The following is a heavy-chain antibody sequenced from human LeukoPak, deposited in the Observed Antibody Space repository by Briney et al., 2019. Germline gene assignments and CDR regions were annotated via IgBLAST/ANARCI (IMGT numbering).Heavy chain of an antibody. CDR1: GFTFSSYE. CDR2: ISSNGGST. D-gene: IGHD4-17*01. CDR3: ADYGDDKSFDP. V-gene: IGHV3-64*01. Sequence: GGSLRLSCAASGFTFSSYEMNWVRQAPGKGLEYVSAISSNGGSTYYAHSVKGRFTISRDNSKNTLYLQMNSLRAEDTAVYYCADYGDDKSFDPWGQGTLVTVSS. J-gene: IGHJ5*02.